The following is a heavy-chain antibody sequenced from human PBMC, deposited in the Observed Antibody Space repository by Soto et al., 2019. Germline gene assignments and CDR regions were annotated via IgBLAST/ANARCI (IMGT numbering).Heavy chain of an antibody. CDR2: IYYSGST. J-gene: IGHJ5*02. CDR1: GGSISSGGYY. Sequence: SETLSLTCTVSGGSISSGGYYWSCIRQHPGKGLEWIGYIYYSGSTYYNPSLKSRVTISVDTSKNQFSLKLSSVTAADTAVYYCASYSRPIGQQRPNNWFDPWGQGTLVTVSA. V-gene: IGHV4-31*03. D-gene: IGHD6-13*01. CDR3: ASYSRPIGQQRPNNWFDP.